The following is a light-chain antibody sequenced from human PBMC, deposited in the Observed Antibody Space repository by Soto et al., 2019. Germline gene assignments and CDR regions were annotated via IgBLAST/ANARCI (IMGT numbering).Light chain of an antibody. CDR2: GAS. J-gene: IGKJ4*01. Sequence: VVTQAVATRSVSLGETATLFWRASQSVTTNMAWYQQKPGQAPRLLIYGASSRATGIPDRFSGSGSGTDFTLTISSLEPEDFAAYYCQQYYSSPRTFGRGTKVEIK. CDR1: QSVTTN. V-gene: IGKV3-20*01. CDR3: QQYYSSPRT.